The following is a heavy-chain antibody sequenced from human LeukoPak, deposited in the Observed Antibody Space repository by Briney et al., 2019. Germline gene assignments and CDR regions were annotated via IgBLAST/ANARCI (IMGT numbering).Heavy chain of an antibody. CDR2: ISYDGGIT. D-gene: IGHD3-10*01. Sequence: GGPLRLSCAASGFTFSSYAMSWVRQAPGKGLEWVAVISYDGGITYYADSVKGRFTISRDNSMNTLYLQLNSLRAEDTAVYYCARDSTYYYDSGSSGPHYFDSWGQGTLVTVSS. J-gene: IGHJ4*02. V-gene: IGHV3-30*01. CDR1: GFTFSSYA. CDR3: ARDSTYYYDSGSSGPHYFDS.